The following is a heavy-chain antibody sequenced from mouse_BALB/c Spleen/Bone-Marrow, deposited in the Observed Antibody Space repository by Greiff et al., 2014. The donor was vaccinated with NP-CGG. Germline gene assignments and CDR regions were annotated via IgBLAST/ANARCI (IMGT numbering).Heavy chain of an antibody. CDR3: TRSTMITYFDY. CDR2: INPSNGGT. Sequence: LQQSGAELVKPGASVKLSCKASGYTFTSYYMYWVKQRPGQGLEWIGEINPSNGGTNFNEKFKSKATLTVDKSSSTAYMQLSSLTSEDSAVYYSTRSTMITYFDYWGQGTTLTVSS. J-gene: IGHJ2*01. D-gene: IGHD2-4*01. CDR1: GYTFTSYY. V-gene: IGHV1S81*02.